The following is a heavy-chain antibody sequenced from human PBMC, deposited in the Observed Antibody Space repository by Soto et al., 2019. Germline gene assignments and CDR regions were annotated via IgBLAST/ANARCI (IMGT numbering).Heavy chain of an antibody. Sequence: EVQLVESGGGLVEPGGSLRLSCAASGFNFINAWMHWVRQAPGKGLEWVGRIKSKADGETTDYAAPVKGRFIISRDDSKNTLYLQINSLKMEDTAVYYCSALGVWGQGTKVTVSS. V-gene: IGHV3-15*07. J-gene: IGHJ6*02. CDR2: IKSKADGETT. D-gene: IGHD1-26*01. CDR1: GFNFINAW. CDR3: SALGV.